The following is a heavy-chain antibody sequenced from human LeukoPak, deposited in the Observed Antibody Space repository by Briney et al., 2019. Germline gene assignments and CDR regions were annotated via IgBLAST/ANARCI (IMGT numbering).Heavy chain of an antibody. Sequence: GGSLRLSCAASGFTFSSYWMHWVRQAPGKGLVWVSRINSDGSSTSYADSVKGRFTISRDNAKNTLYLQMNSLRAEDTAVYYCARRASAAPWSSYMDVWGKGTTVTVSS. D-gene: IGHD6-13*01. CDR1: GFTFSSYW. V-gene: IGHV3-74*01. CDR2: INSDGSST. J-gene: IGHJ6*03. CDR3: ARRASAAPWSSYMDV.